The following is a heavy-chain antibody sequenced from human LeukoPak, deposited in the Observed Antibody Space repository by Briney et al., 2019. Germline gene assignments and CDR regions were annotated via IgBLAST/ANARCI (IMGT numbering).Heavy chain of an antibody. Sequence: GRSLRLSCAASGFTFSSYAMHWVRQAPGKGLEWVAVISYDGSNKYYADSVKGRFTISRDNSKNTLYLQMNSLRAEDTAVYYCARDPNSYDFWSGYGGGIDYWGQGTLVTVSS. CDR1: GFTFSSYA. V-gene: IGHV3-30-3*01. CDR2: ISYDGSNK. D-gene: IGHD3-3*01. J-gene: IGHJ4*02. CDR3: ARDPNSYDFWSGYGGGIDY.